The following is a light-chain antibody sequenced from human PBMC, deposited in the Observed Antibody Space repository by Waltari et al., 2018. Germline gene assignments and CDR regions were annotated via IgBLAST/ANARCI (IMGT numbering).Light chain of an antibody. CDR3: QSYDSSLFVV. J-gene: IGLJ2*01. CDR2: GNN. CDR1: SSHIGAGFD. Sequence: QSVLTQPPSVSAAPGQRVTIPCTGSSSHIGAGFDVHRYQQRPETAPKLLIFGNNNRPAGVPYRFSGSKSGTSAPLAITGLQAEDEADYSCQSYDSSLFVVFGGGTKLTVL. V-gene: IGLV1-40*01.